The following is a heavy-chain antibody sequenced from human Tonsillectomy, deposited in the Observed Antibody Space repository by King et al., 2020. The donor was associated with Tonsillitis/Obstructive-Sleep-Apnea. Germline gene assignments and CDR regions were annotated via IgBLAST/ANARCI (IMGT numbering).Heavy chain of an antibody. D-gene: IGHD5-24*01. CDR1: GFTFGDYA. V-gene: IGHV3-49*04. CDR3: TRGAMAYNSALIGD. J-gene: IGHJ4*02. Sequence: VQLVESGGGLVQPGRSLRLSCTASGFTFGDYAMSWVRQAPGKGLEWVGFIRSNAYGGTTDYAASVKGRFIISRDDSKSIAYLQMNSLKTEDTAVYYWTRGAMAYNSALIGDWGQGTLVTVSS. CDR2: IRSNAYGGTT.